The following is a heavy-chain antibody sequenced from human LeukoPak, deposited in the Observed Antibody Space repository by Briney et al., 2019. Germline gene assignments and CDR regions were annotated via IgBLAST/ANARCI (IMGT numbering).Heavy chain of an antibody. Sequence: GGSLRLSCAAVGFAFNSHAPTWVRQAPGEGLDWVSSISVSSTPYYLDSVKGRFTISRDNSNNALFLQMVSLRAEDTALYYCAKCILDNCREGFHIWGQGTMVTVSS. J-gene: IGHJ3*02. D-gene: IGHD1-1*01. CDR3: AKCILDNCREGFHI. CDR2: ISVSSTP. CDR1: GFAFNSHA. V-gene: IGHV3-23*01.